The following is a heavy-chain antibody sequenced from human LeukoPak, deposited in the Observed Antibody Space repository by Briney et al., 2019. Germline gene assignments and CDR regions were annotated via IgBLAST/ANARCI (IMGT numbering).Heavy chain of an antibody. Sequence: GGSLRLSCAASGFTFSSNYMSWVRQAPGKGLEWVSVIYSGGSTYYADSVKGRFTISRDNSKNTLYLQMNSLRAEDTAVYYCARDSSGWYSTGMDVWGQGTTVTVSS. D-gene: IGHD6-19*01. CDR2: IYSGGST. J-gene: IGHJ6*02. CDR3: ARDSSGWYSTGMDV. CDR1: GFTFSSNY. V-gene: IGHV3-66*01.